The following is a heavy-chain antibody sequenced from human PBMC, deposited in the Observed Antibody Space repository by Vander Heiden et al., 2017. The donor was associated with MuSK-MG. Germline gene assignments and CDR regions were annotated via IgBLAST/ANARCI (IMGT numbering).Heavy chain of an antibody. V-gene: IGHV4-39*01. CDR2: IYYSGST. CDR1: GGSISSSSYY. D-gene: IGHD2-21*02. Sequence: QLQLQESGPGLVKPSETLSLTCTVSGGSISSSSYYWGWIRQPPGKGLEWMGSIYYSGSTYYNPSLNRRCSIAVDTSKNQFALKRSPGTAADQALHYGASPRRGRGLVCDWAYGMDV. J-gene: IGHJ6*01. CDR3: ASPRRGRGLVCDWAYGMDV.